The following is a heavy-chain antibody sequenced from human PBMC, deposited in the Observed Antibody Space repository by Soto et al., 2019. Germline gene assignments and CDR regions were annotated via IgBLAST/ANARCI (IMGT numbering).Heavy chain of an antibody. Sequence: SETLSLTCSVSVGSISNYYWSWIRQPAGKGLEWIGRIYSSGSINYNPSLKSRVTMSVDTSRNQLSLKLSSVTAADTAVYYCARQTTYSSSWHDYWGQGTLVTSPQ. CDR3: ARQTTYSSSWHDY. CDR1: VGSISNYY. D-gene: IGHD6-13*01. J-gene: IGHJ4*02. V-gene: IGHV4-4*07. CDR2: IYSSGSI.